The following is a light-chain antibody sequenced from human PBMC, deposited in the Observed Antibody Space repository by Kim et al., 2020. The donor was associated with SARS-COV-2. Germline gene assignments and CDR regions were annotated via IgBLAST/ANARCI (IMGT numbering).Light chain of an antibody. V-gene: IGLV6-57*02. CDR3: QSYESNIWV. Sequence: GKTVTDSCNGSSGNVANNFVQWYQQRPGSAPTTVIFEDSQRPSGVPDRFSGSIDRSSNSASLTISGLKAEDEAEYFCQSYESNIWVFGGGTQLTVL. J-gene: IGLJ3*02. CDR1: SGNVANNF. CDR2: EDS.